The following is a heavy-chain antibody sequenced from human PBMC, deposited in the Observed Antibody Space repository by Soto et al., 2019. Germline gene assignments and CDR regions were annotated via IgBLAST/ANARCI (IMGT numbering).Heavy chain of an antibody. CDR1: GYSFTSYG. J-gene: IGHJ6*02. V-gene: IGHV1-18*04. CDR3: ARGRASYFYFGLEV. CDR2: INPYGGNA. Sequence: ASVKVSCKASGYSFTSYGISWVRQAPGQGLEWMGWINPYGGNAYYAQNLQGRVTVTTDTSTNTAYMELRSLRSDDTAVYFCARGRASYFYFGLEVWGQGTTVTVSS.